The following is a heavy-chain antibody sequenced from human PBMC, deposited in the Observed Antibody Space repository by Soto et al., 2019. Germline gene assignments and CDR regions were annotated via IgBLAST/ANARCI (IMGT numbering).Heavy chain of an antibody. D-gene: IGHD1-26*01. J-gene: IGHJ1*01. Sequence: PGGSLRLSCAASGFTFSSYAMSWVRQAPGKGLEWVSAISGSGGSTYYADSVKGRFTISRDNSKNTLYLQMNSLRAEDTAVYYCAKDLLSRPPFLGPPFAEYFQHWGQGTLVTVSS. CDR1: GFTFSSYA. CDR3: AKDLLSRPPFLGPPFAEYFQH. V-gene: IGHV3-23*01. CDR2: ISGSGGST.